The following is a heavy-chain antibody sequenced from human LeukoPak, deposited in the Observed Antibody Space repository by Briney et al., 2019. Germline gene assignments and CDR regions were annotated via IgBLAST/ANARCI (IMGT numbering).Heavy chain of an antibody. V-gene: IGHV3-7*01. CDR1: GFTFSSYW. D-gene: IGHD4-17*01. Sequence: GGSLRLSCAASGFTFSSYWMSWVRQAPGKGLEWVANIKQDGSEKYYVDSVKGRFTISRDNAKNSLYLQMNSLGAEDTAVYYCASGSTVTPVDYWGQGTLVTVSS. CDR3: ASGSTVTPVDY. J-gene: IGHJ4*02. CDR2: IKQDGSEK.